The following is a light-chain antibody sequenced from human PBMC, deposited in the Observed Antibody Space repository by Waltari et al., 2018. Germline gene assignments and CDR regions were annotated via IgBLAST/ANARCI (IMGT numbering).Light chain of an antibody. CDR1: EDISSW. Sequence: IQMTQSPSSVSTSVGDRVTITCRASEDISSWLAWYQQKAGKVPKLLIHAASNLQSGVPSRFSGRGYGTDFTLTISSLQPEDFATYYCQQSRSVPLTFGGGTKVEIK. V-gene: IGKV1D-12*01. CDR3: QQSRSVPLT. J-gene: IGKJ4*01. CDR2: AAS.